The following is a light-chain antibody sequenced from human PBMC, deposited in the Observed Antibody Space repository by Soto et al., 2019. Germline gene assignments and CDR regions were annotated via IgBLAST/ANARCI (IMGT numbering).Light chain of an antibody. CDR2: QAS. J-gene: IGKJ1*01. CDR3: LQYKIYWT. V-gene: IGKV1-5*03. CDR1: QSISSQ. Sequence: DIQMTQSPSTLSASVGDRVSITCRASQSISSQVAWYQQKPGKAPILLIYQASNLETGVPSRFTGSGSGTEFTLTISRLPPDYLATYYCLQYKIYWTFGQGTKVEVK.